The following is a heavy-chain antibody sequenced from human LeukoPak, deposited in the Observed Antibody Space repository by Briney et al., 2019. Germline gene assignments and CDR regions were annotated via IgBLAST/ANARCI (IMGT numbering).Heavy chain of an antibody. J-gene: IGHJ4*02. CDR1: GFTFSDAW. Sequence: GGSLRLSCSASGFTFSDAWMSWVRQVPGKGLEWVGHIKSKTNAGTTDYAAPVKGRFTISKDDSKNTLYLQMNNLKTEDAALYYCATYGSGRKFDYWGQGTLVTVSS. CDR2: IKSKTNAGTT. D-gene: IGHD3-10*01. V-gene: IGHV3-15*01. CDR3: ATYGSGRKFDY.